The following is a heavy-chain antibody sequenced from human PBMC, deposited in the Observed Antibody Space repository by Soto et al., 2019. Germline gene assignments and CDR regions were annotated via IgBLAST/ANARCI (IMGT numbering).Heavy chain of an antibody. CDR1: GFRFSNYA. CDR2: IGGRGTSA. V-gene: IGHV3-23*04. J-gene: IGHJ5*01. Sequence: EVQLVESGGGLVQPGGSLRLSCAASGFRFSNYAMSWVRQAPGKGLEWVAGIGGRGTSAYYADSVKGRFAISRDNSENTVFRKRNTLSADDTAVYFCAKSRYVDSSGDVYDSGGKGPLVTVSP. CDR3: AKSRYVDSSGDVYDS. D-gene: IGHD3-22*01.